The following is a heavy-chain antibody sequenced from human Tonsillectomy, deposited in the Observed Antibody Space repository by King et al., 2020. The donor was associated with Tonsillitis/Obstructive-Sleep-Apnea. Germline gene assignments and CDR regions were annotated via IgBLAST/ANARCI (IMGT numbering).Heavy chain of an antibody. Sequence: VQLVESGGGLVQPGGSLRLSCAASGFTFTSYWMSWVRQAPGKGLEWVANIHKDGREKYYVNSVKGRFTISRDNAKDSLYLQMNSLRAEDTAVYYCVRDRDKGDYVDFWGQGILVTVSS. CDR2: IHKDGREK. CDR3: VRDRDKGDYVDF. V-gene: IGHV3-7*04. J-gene: IGHJ4*02. CDR1: GFTFTSYW. D-gene: IGHD4/OR15-4a*01.